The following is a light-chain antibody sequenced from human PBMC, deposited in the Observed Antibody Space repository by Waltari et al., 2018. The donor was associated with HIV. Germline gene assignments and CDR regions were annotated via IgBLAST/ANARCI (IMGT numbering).Light chain of an antibody. Sequence: QTVVTQEPLSSVSPGGTVTLTCGLSSGSVSTSYYPSWYQQTPGQAPRTLIYSTNTRSSGVPDRFSGSILGNKAALTITGAQADDESDYYCVLYMGSGIGVFGGGTKLTVL. CDR1: SGSVSTSYY. J-gene: IGLJ3*02. CDR2: STN. V-gene: IGLV8-61*01. CDR3: VLYMGSGIGV.